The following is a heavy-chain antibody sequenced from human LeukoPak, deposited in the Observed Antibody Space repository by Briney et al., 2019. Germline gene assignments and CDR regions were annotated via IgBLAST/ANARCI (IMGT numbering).Heavy chain of an antibody. CDR1: GFTFSSYG. J-gene: IGHJ3*02. D-gene: IGHD3-22*01. Sequence: GGSLRLSCAASGFTFSSYGMHWVRQAPGKGLEWVAVISYDGSNKYYADSVKGRFTISRDNSKNTLYLQMNSLRAEEKAVYYCARGFTPYYYDSSGKDAFDIWGQGTMVTVSS. V-gene: IGHV3-30*03. CDR3: ARGFTPYYYDSSGKDAFDI. CDR2: ISYDGSNK.